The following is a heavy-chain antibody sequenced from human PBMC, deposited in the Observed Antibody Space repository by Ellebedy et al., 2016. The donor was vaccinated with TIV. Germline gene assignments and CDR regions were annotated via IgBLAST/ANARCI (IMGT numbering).Heavy chain of an antibody. CDR1: GGSIRSSNC. V-gene: IGHV4-4*02. J-gene: IGHJ4*02. Sequence: SETLSLTCGVSGGSIRSSNCWSWVRQPPGKGMEWIGEIYHTGSTNYNPSLKSRVTISVDKSKNQFSLKLSSVTAADTAVYYCARGTYSSRWYVGTYYFDYWGQGTLVTVSS. CDR3: ARGTYSSRWYVGTYYFDY. D-gene: IGHD6-19*01. CDR2: IYHTGST.